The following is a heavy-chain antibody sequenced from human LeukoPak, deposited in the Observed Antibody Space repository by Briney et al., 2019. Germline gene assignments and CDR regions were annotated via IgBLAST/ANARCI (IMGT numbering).Heavy chain of an antibody. CDR2: IYTSGST. J-gene: IGHJ5*02. CDR1: GGSVSSNY. D-gene: IGHD3-22*01. V-gene: IGHV4-4*07. CDR3: ARAIRGRMIVVPVDTRFDP. Sequence: PSETLSLTCPVSGGSVSSNYWAWLRQPPGKGPEWIGRIYTSGSTNYIPSLKSRVTMSVDTSKNQFSLKLSSVTAADTAVYYCARAIRGRMIVVPVDTRFDPWGQGTLVTVSS.